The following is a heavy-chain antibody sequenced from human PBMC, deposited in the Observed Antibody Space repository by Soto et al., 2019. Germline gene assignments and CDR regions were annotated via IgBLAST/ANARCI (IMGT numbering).Heavy chain of an antibody. Sequence: PSETLSLTCTVSGGSISSGGYYWSWIRQHPGKGLEWIGYIYYSGSTYYNPSLKSRVTISVDTSKNQFSLKLSSVTAADTAVYYCARVQSEIAVAGRYYFDYWGQGTLVTVSS. CDR1: GGSISSGGYY. D-gene: IGHD6-19*01. CDR3: ARVQSEIAVAGRYYFDY. CDR2: IYYSGST. V-gene: IGHV4-31*03. J-gene: IGHJ4*02.